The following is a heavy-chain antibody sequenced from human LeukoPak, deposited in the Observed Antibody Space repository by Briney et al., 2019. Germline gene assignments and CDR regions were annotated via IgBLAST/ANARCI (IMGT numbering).Heavy chain of an antibody. D-gene: IGHD4-23*01. CDR1: AFTFSNYW. J-gene: IGHJ4*02. V-gene: IGHV3-7*01. CDR3: ANLLRWEPY. Sequence: PGGSLRLSCAASAFTFSNYWMSWVRQAPGKGLEWVANINQHGSEKYSVASVKGRFTISRDNSKNTLYLQMNSLRAEDTAVYYCANLLRWEPYWGQGTLVTVSS. CDR2: INQHGSEK.